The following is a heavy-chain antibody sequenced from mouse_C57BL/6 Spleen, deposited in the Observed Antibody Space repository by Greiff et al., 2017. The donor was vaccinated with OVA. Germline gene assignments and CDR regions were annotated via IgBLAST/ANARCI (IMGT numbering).Heavy chain of an antibody. Sequence: QVQLQQPGAELVRPGSSVQLSCKASGYTFTSSWMDWLKQRPGQGLEWIGNLYPSDSETHYNQKFKDTDTLTVDKSSSTAYMQLSSLTSEDSAVYYCAREGVYDYDGAWFAYWGQGTLVTVSA. V-gene: IGHV1-61*01. CDR2: LYPSDSET. CDR1: GYTFTSSW. J-gene: IGHJ3*01. D-gene: IGHD2-4*01. CDR3: AREGVYDYDGAWFAY.